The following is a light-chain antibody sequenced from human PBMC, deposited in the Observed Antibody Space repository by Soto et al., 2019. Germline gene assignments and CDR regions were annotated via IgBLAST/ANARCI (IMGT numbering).Light chain of an antibody. V-gene: IGKV3-20*01. Sequence: EIVLTQSPGTLSLSPGERATLSCRASQSVSSSYLAWYQQKPGQAPRLLIYSASSRATGIPDRFSGSGSGTDFTLTISRLEPDDFAVYYCQQYGSSSMYTFGQGTKLEIK. CDR2: SAS. CDR1: QSVSSSY. CDR3: QQYGSSSMYT. J-gene: IGKJ2*01.